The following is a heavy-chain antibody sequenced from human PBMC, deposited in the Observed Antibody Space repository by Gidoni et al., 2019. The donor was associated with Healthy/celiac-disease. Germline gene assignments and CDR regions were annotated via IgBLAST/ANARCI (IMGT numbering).Heavy chain of an antibody. D-gene: IGHD5-18*01. CDR1: GGSFSGYY. Sequence: QVQLQQWGAGLLKPSETLSLTCAVYGGSFSGYYWTWIRQPPGKGLEWIGEINHSGSTNYNPTLKSRVTISVDTSKNQFSLKLSSVAAADTAVYYCARLWIRLWLRTNWFDPWGQGTLVTVSS. V-gene: IGHV4-34*01. J-gene: IGHJ5*02. CDR2: INHSGST. CDR3: ARLWIRLWLRTNWFDP.